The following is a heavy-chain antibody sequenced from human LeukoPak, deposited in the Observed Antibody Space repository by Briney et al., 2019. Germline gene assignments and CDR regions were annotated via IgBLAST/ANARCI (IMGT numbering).Heavy chain of an antibody. CDR1: GGSFSGYY. CDR2: INHSGST. V-gene: IGHV4-34*01. J-gene: IGHJ3*02. Sequence: PSETLSLTCAVYGGSFSGYYWSWIRQPPGKGLEWIGEINHSGSTNYNPSLKSRVTISVDTSKNQFSLKLSSVTAADTAVYYCARHRPYCGGDCYCAFDIWGQGTMVTVSS. CDR3: ARHRPYCGGDCYCAFDI. D-gene: IGHD2-21*02.